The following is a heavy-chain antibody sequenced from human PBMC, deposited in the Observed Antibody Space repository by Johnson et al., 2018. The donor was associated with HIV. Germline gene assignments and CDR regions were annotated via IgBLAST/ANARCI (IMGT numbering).Heavy chain of an antibody. CDR2: IYSGGST. Sequence: VHLVESGGGLVQPGGSLRLSCAASGFTFSTYAMSWVRQAPGRGLEWVSVIYSGGSTYYADSVKGRFTISRDNSKNTLYLQMNSLRAEDTAVYYCARDAARLESDAFDIWGQGTMVTVSS. CDR3: ARDAARLESDAFDI. D-gene: IGHD6-6*01. V-gene: IGHV3-66*01. CDR1: GFTFSTYA. J-gene: IGHJ3*02.